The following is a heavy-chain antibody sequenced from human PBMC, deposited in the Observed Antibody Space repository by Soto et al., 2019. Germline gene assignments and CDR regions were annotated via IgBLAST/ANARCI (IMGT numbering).Heavy chain of an antibody. D-gene: IGHD3-3*01. J-gene: IGHJ4*02. CDR3: ARVYDFWSGYSNPFDY. CDR2: ISVYNGNT. V-gene: IGHV1-18*01. CDR1: GYTFTSYG. Sequence: QVQLVQSGAEVKKPGASVKVSCKASGYTFTSYGIIWVRQAPGQGLEWMGWISVYNGNTNYAQILHGRVTMTTDTSTSTAYMELRSLRSDDTAVYYCARVYDFWSGYSNPFDYWGQGTLVTVSS.